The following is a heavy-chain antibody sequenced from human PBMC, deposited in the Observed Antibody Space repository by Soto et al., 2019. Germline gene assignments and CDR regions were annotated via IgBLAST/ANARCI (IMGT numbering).Heavy chain of an antibody. CDR2: IKQGGNEK. V-gene: IGHV3-7*01. CDR3: VGALTYEVPYYYYGMDI. Sequence: GGSLRLSCAASGFSFSTYLMSWVRQAPGKGLEWVANIKQGGNEKFYVDSVKGRFTISRDNDKKSLYLQMDSLRVEDTAVYYCVGALTYEVPYYYYGMDIWGQGTTVTVSS. J-gene: IGHJ6*02. CDR1: GFSFSTYL. D-gene: IGHD3-16*01.